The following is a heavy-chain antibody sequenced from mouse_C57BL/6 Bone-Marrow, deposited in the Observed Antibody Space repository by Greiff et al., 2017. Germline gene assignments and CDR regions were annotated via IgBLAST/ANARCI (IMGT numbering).Heavy chain of an antibody. V-gene: IGHV5-4*01. CDR2: ISDGGSYT. D-gene: IGHD1-1*01. J-gene: IGHJ3*01. Sequence: EVQGVESGGGLVKPGGSLKLSCAASGFTFSSYAMSWVRQTPEKRLEWVATISDGGSYTYYPDNVKGRFTISRDNAKNNLYLQMSHLKSEDTAMYYCASGYGSSYVWFAYWGQGTLVTVSA. CDR1: GFTFSSYA. CDR3: ASGYGSSYVWFAY.